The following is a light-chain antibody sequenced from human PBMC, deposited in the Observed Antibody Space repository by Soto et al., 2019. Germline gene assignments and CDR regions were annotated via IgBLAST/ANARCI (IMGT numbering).Light chain of an antibody. CDR3: CSFGSSGTI. J-gene: IGLJ2*01. CDR1: SSDIGSYDL. Sequence: QSVLTQPASVSGSPGQSITISCNGTSSDIGSYDLLSWYQQHPGKAPKLMIYDVTTRPAGVSDRFSGSKSANTASLTIAGHHVEDEADYYCCSFGSSGTIFGRGTQLTVL. CDR2: DVT. V-gene: IGLV2-23*02.